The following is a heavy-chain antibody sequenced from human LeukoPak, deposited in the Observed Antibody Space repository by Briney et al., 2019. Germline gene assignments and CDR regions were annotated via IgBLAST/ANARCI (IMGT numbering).Heavy chain of an antibody. CDR1: GYTFSGYY. V-gene: IGHV1-2*02. Sequence: ASVKVSCETSGYTFSGYYIHWVRQAPGQGLEWMGLINPNSGGKNYAQKFQCRVTMTRDTSISTAYMELSRLRSDDTAVYYCSREHSSGYYFDAFDIWGQGTMVTVSS. CDR3: SREHSSGYYFDAFDI. CDR2: INPNSGGK. D-gene: IGHD3-22*01. J-gene: IGHJ3*02.